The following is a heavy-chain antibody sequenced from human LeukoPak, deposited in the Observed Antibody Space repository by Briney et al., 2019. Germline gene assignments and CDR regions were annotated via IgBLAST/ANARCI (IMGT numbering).Heavy chain of an antibody. CDR2: IKQDGSEK. CDR1: GFTFSSYW. V-gene: IGHV3-7*01. J-gene: IGHJ6*03. Sequence: GGSLRLSCAASGFTFSSYWMSWVRQAPGKGLEWVANIKQDGSEKYYVDSVKGRFTISRDNAKNSLYLQMNSLRAEDTAVYYCARGWEVYYYYYYMDVWGKGTTVTVSS. D-gene: IGHD1-26*01. CDR3: ARGWEVYYYYYYMDV.